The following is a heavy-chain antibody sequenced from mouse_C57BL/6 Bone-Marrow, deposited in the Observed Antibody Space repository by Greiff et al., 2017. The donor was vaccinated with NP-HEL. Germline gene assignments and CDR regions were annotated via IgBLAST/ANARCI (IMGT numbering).Heavy chain of an antibody. CDR2: ISSGGSYT. CDR1: GFTFSSYG. D-gene: IGHD4-1*01. CDR3: ARTGTWAY. Sequence: DVKLVESGGDLVKPGGSLKLSCAASGFTFSSYGMSWVRQTPDKRLEWVATISSGGSYTYYPDSVKGRFTISRDNAKNTLYLQMSSLKSEDTAMYYCARTGTWAYWGQGTLVTVSA. J-gene: IGHJ3*01. V-gene: IGHV5-6*02.